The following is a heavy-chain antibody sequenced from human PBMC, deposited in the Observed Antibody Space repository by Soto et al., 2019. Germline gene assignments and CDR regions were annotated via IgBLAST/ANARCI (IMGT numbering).Heavy chain of an antibody. Sequence: ASVKVSCKASGYTFTSYGISWVRQAPGQGLEWMGWISAYNGNTNYAQKLQGRVTMTTDTSTSTAYMELRSLRSDDTAVYYCARVRCDGDCALIGVLGYWGQGTLVTVSS. D-gene: IGHD2-21*02. CDR1: GYTFTSYG. CDR2: ISAYNGNT. CDR3: ARVRCDGDCALIGVLGY. J-gene: IGHJ4*02. V-gene: IGHV1-18*01.